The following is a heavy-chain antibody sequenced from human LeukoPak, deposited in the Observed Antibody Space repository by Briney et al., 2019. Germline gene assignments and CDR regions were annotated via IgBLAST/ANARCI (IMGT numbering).Heavy chain of an antibody. CDR1: GFNFNTYW. CDR3: ARGFYSDSSAYDFAGY. J-gene: IGHJ4*02. CDR2: INLNGSSE. V-gene: IGHV3-74*01. Sequence: GGSLRLSCAASGFNFNTYWIHWVRQAPGEGLVWVSRINLNGSSETYADSVRGRFTITRDNAKNTVFLQMNSLRVEDTAVYYCARGFYSDSSAYDFAGYWGQGTLVTVSS. D-gene: IGHD3-22*01.